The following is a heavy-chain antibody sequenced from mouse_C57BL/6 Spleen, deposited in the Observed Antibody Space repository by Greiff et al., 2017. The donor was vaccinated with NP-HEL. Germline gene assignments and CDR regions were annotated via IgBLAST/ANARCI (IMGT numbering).Heavy chain of an antibody. CDR1: GYSITSGYY. CDR2: ISYDGSN. D-gene: IGHD1-1*01. Sequence: EVQLVESGPGLVKPSQSLSLTCSVTGYSITSGYYWNWIRQFPGNKLEWMGYISYDGSNNYNPSLKNRISITRDTSKNQFFLKLKSVTTEDTATYYCAGHYYGSSYDYWYFDVWGTGTTVTVSS. J-gene: IGHJ1*03. CDR3: AGHYYGSSYDYWYFDV. V-gene: IGHV3-6*01.